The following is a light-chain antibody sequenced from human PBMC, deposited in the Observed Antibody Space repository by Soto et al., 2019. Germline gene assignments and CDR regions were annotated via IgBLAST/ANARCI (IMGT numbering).Light chain of an antibody. V-gene: IGKV3-15*01. Sequence: EIVMTQSPATLSVSPGEGATLSCSATERVTSNLAWYQQKPGQAPRLLIYGASTRPTGIPSRFSGSGSGTEFTLTISSLQSEDFAVYSCQKYNSWPPTTFGQGTKVDIK. J-gene: IGKJ1*01. CDR3: QKYNSWPPTT. CDR2: GAS. CDR1: ERVTSN.